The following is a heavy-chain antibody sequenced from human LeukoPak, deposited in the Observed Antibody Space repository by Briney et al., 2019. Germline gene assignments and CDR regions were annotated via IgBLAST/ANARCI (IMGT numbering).Heavy chain of an antibody. CDR3: ASSYGSNKNPFEY. Sequence: GGSLRLSCAASGFTFSSYAMHWVRQAPGKGLEYVSAISSSGDSTYYANSVRGRFTISRDNSKNTLYLQMGSLRAEDTAVYYCASSYGSNKNPFEYWGQGTLDTVSS. CDR1: GFTFSSYA. D-gene: IGHD4-23*01. CDR2: ISSSGDST. J-gene: IGHJ4*02. V-gene: IGHV3-64*01.